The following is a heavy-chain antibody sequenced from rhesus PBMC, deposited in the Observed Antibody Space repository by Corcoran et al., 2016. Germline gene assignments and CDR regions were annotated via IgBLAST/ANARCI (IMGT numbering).Heavy chain of an antibody. Sequence: QLQLQESGPGLVKPSETLSPPGPALGGSLSSHFWTRIRQPPGKGLECIGRVSGSGGSTDYNPSLKSRVTISTDTSKNQFSLKLSSVTAADTAVYYCTLSFGSGWSPRWGQGVLVTVSS. CDR2: VSGSGGST. CDR3: TLSFGSGWSPR. D-gene: IGHD6S26*01. V-gene: IGHV4-173*01. J-gene: IGHJ4*01. CDR1: GGSLSSHF.